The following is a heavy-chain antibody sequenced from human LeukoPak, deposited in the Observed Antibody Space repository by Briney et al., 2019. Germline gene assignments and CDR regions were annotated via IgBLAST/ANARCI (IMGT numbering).Heavy chain of an antibody. V-gene: IGHV4-30-4*08. Sequence: SETLSLTCTVSGGSISRGDYYWSWIRQPPGKGLEWIGYIYYSGSTYYNPSLKSRVTISVDTSKNQFSLKLSSVTAADTAVYYCARGSYETPSFDYRGQGTLVTVSS. CDR1: GGSISRGDYY. CDR2: IYYSGST. CDR3: ARGSYETPSFDY. D-gene: IGHD1-26*01. J-gene: IGHJ4*02.